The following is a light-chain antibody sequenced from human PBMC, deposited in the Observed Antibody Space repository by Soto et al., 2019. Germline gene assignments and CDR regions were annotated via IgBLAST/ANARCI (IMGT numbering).Light chain of an antibody. CDR1: QSVRSNY. Sequence: EIVLTQSPGTLSLSSGERATLSCRASQSVRSNYLAWYQQKPGQAPRLLIYGASSRATGIPDRFGGSGSGTDFTLTISRLEAEDFAVYYCQQYASSPLTVGGGTKVEIK. CDR3: QQYASSPLT. J-gene: IGKJ4*01. V-gene: IGKV3-20*01. CDR2: GAS.